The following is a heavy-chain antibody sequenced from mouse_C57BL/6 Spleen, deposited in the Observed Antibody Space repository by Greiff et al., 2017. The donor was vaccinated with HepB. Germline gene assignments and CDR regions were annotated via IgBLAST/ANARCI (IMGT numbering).Heavy chain of an antibody. CDR3: ARAGDYEGEPYWYFDV. CDR2: IDPSDSYT. D-gene: IGHD2-4*01. CDR1: GYTFTSYW. J-gene: IGHJ1*01. V-gene: IGHV1-69*01. Sequence: VQLQQPGAELVMPGASVKLSCKASGYTFTSYWMHWVKQRPGQGLERIGEIDPSDSYTNYNQKFKGKSTLTVDKSSSTAYMQLSSLTSEDSAVYYCARAGDYEGEPYWYFDVCGAGT.